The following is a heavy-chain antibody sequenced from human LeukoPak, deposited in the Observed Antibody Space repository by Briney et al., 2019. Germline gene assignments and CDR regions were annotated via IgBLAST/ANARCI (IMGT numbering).Heavy chain of an antibody. D-gene: IGHD3-10*01. CDR1: GGSISRYY. CDR2: IYYSGST. CDR3: ARRRYRIMVRGVITFDP. V-gene: IGHV4-59*01. Sequence: SETLSLTCTASGGSISRYYWSWIRQPPGKGLEWIGYIYYSGSTNYNPSLKSRVTISVDTSKNQFSLKLSSVTAADTAVYYCARRRYRIMVRGVITFDPWGQGTLVTVSS. J-gene: IGHJ5*02.